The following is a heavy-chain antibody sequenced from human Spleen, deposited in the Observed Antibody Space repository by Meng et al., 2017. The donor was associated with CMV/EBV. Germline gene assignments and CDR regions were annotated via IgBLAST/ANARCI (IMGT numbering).Heavy chain of an antibody. CDR3: ARAKGDYVPDNYYYYGMDV. CDR2: IDQGGSDK. V-gene: IGHV3-7*01. CDR1: GFRFSSYW. D-gene: IGHD4-17*01. J-gene: IGHJ6*02. Sequence: GGSLRLSCAASGFRFSSYWMTWVRQVPGKGLEWVANIDQGGSDKYVVESVKGRFSVSRDNARNSLSLQMNSLRVEDSAVYYCARAKGDYVPDNYYYYGMDVWGQGTTVTVSS.